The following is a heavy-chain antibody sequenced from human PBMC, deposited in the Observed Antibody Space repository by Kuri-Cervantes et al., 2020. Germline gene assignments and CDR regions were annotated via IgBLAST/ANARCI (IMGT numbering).Heavy chain of an antibody. J-gene: IGHJ6*03. CDR2: INPSGGST. V-gene: IGHV1-46*01. CDR3: ASHSGYCSGGSCYSTFSYYYYMDV. Sequence: ASVKVSCKASGYTFTSYYMHWVRQAPGQGLEWMGIINPSGGSTSYAQKFQGRVTITADESTSTAYMELSSLRSEDTAVYYCASHSGYCSGGSCYSTFSYYYYMDVWGKGTTVTVSS. D-gene: IGHD2-15*01. CDR1: GYTFTSYY.